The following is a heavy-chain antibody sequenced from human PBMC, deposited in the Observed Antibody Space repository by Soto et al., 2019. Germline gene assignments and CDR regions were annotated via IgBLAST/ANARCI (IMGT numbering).Heavy chain of an antibody. CDR2: ISGSSIYI. J-gene: IGHJ6*02. V-gene: IGHV3-21*06. Sequence: GGSLRLSCVASGFTFSNYNMNWVRQAPGKGLEWVSHISGSSIYIHYADSVRGRFTISRDNAKNSLYLQMKSLRAEDTAVYFCARDGADYDILTGYYDYYYHGMDVWGQGTTVTVSS. CDR1: GFTFSNYN. CDR3: ARDGADYDILTGYYDYYYHGMDV. D-gene: IGHD3-9*01.